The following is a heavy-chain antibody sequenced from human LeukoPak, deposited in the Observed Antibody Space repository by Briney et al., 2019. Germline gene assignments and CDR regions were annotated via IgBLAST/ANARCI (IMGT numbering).Heavy chain of an antibody. J-gene: IGHJ4*02. CDR1: GFTFSSYV. V-gene: IGHV3-21*01. CDR3: ASGIAVAGTDY. Sequence: GGSLRLSCAASGFTFSSYVMNWVRQAPGKGLEWVSSISGSSSYIYYADSVKGRFTISRDNAKNSLYLQMNSLRAEDTVVYYCASGIAVAGTDYWGQGTLVTVSS. CDR2: ISGSSSYI. D-gene: IGHD6-19*01.